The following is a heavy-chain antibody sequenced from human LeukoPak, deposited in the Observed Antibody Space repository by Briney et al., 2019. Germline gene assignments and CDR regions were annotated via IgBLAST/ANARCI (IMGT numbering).Heavy chain of an antibody. CDR1: GGSISSYY. D-gene: IGHD5-24*01. J-gene: IGHJ4*02. V-gene: IGHV4-34*01. CDR3: ARREYRDGYNYCDY. Sequence: SETLSLTCTVSGGSISSYYWSWIRQPPGKGLEWIGEINHSGSTNYNPSLKSRVTISVDTSKNQFSLKLSSVTAADTAVYYCARREYRDGYNYCDYWGQGTLVTVSS. CDR2: INHSGST.